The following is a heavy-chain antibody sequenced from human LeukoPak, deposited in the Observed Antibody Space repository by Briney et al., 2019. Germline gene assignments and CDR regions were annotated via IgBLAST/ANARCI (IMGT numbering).Heavy chain of an antibody. Sequence: PGGSLRLSCAASGFTSSNYGIDWVRQAPGKGLEWVAFIRNDGSDKYYADSVKGRYTISRDSSKNILHLQMNSLRAEDTAVYYCARGPSGYHNTGGQGTLVTVSS. V-gene: IGHV3-30*02. D-gene: IGHD5-12*01. CDR1: GFTSSNYG. CDR3: ARGPSGYHNT. CDR2: IRNDGSDK. J-gene: IGHJ4*02.